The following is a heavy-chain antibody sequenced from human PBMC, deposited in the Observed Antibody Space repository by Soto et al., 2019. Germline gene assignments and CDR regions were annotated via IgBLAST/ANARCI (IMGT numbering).Heavy chain of an antibody. V-gene: IGHV6-1*01. J-gene: IGHJ5*02. Sequence: PSQTLSLTCAISGDSVSSNSAAWNWIRQSPSRGLEWLGRTYYRSKWYNDYAVSVKSRITINPDTSKNQFSLQLNSVTPEDTAVYYCARDQGEVAAAWDDWFDPWGQGTLVTVSS. CDR2: TYYRSKWYN. CDR3: ARDQGEVAAAWDDWFDP. CDR1: GDSVSSNSAA. D-gene: IGHD6-13*01.